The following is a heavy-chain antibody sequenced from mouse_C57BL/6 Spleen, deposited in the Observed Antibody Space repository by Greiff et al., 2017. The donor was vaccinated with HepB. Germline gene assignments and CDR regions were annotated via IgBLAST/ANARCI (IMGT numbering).Heavy chain of an antibody. Sequence: VQLQQPGAELVKPGASVKLSCKASGYTFTSYWMHWVKQRPGQGLEWIGMIHPNSGSTNYNEKFKSKATLTVDKSSSTAYMQLSSLTSEDSAVYYCARDYYGNLYAMDYWGQGTSVTVSS. CDR1: GYTFTSYW. CDR2: IHPNSGST. V-gene: IGHV1-64*01. J-gene: IGHJ4*01. D-gene: IGHD2-1*01. CDR3: ARDYYGNLYAMDY.